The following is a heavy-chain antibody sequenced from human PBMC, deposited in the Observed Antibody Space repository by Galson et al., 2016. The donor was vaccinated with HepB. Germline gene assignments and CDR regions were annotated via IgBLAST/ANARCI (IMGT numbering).Heavy chain of an antibody. CDR3: ARHHRPRKTFGEVIVAGVYFDY. V-gene: IGHV4-39*01. D-gene: IGHD3-16*02. J-gene: IGHJ4*02. CDR2: INYSGTT. CDR1: GGSITISSYY. Sequence: SETLSLTCGVSGGSITISSYYWGWIRRPPGKGLEWIGTINYSGTTYYNPSLKSRVTISVDTSKNQFSLKLSSVTAADTAIYYCARHHRPRKTFGEVIVAGVYFDYWGQGTVVTVSS.